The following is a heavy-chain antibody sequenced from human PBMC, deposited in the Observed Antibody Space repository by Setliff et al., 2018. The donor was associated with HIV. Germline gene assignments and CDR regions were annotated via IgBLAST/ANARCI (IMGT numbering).Heavy chain of an antibody. CDR2: IIPIFGST. CDR3: ARDDHYYDMGSILSDWFFDL. D-gene: IGHD3-22*01. CDR1: GYTFISYG. J-gene: IGHJ2*01. V-gene: IGHV1-69*13. Sequence: SVKVSCKASGYTFISYGIGWVRQAPGQGLEWMGGIIPIFGSTTYAQKFQGRVTITADESKNTVEMELSSLTSEDTAAYYCARDDHYYDMGSILSDWFFDLWDRGTLVTVSS.